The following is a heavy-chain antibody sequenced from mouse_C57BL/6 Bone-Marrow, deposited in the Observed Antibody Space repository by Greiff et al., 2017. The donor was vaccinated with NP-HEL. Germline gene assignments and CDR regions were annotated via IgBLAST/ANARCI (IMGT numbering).Heavy chain of an antibody. D-gene: IGHD2-4*01. J-gene: IGHJ3*01. Sequence: EVKLMEPGGGLVKPGGSLKLSCAASGFTFSDYGMHWVRQAPEKGLEWVAYISSGSSTIYYADTVKGGFTITRDNAKNTLCLQMTSLRSEDTAMYYCARPGYDYGVAYWGQGTLVTVSA. CDR1: GFTFSDYG. CDR3: ARPGYDYGVAY. CDR2: ISSGSSTI. V-gene: IGHV5-17*01.